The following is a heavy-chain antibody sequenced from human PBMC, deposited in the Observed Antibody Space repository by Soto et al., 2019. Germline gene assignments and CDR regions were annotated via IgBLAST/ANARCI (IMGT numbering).Heavy chain of an antibody. J-gene: IGHJ4*02. Sequence: QVQLVQSGAEVKKPGSSVKVSCKASGGTFSSHVFNWVRQAPGQGLEWMGGIMPTIGTANYAQKFQGRVTITADDSTSTALMELSSLRSADTAVYYCARDLEFRDGNISQLDDWGQGTLVTVSS. CDR3: ARDLEFRDGNISQLDD. CDR2: IMPTIGTA. CDR1: GGTFSSHV. V-gene: IGHV1-69*01. D-gene: IGHD2-2*01.